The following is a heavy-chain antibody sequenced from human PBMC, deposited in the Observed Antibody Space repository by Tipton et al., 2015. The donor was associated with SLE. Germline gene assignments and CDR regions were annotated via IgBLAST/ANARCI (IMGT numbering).Heavy chain of an antibody. Sequence: GSLRLSCAASGFTFDDYTMHWVRQAPGKGLEWVSIIYSAGSTYYADSVKGRFTISRDNSKNTLYLQMNSLRLEDTAVYYCARDRNGMDVWGQGTTVTVSS. CDR3: ARDRNGMDV. CDR2: IYSAGST. J-gene: IGHJ6*02. CDR1: GFTFDDYT. V-gene: IGHV3-66*01.